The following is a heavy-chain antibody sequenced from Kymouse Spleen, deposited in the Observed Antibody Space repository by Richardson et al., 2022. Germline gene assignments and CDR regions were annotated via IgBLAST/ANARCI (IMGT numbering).Heavy chain of an antibody. J-gene: IGHJ6*02. V-gene: IGHV4-34*01. D-gene: IGHD1-7*01. CDR1: GGSFSGYY. Sequence: QVQLQQWGAGLLKPSETLSLTCAVYGGSFSGYYWSWIRQPPGKGLEWIGEINHSGSTNYNPSLKSRVTISVDTSKNQFSLKLSSVTAADTAVYYCAREGGITGTTRYYYGMDVWGQGTTVTVSS. CDR2: INHSGST. CDR3: AREGGITGTTRYYYGMDV.